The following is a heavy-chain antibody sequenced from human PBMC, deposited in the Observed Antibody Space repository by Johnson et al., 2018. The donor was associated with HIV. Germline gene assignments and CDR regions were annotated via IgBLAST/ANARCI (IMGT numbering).Heavy chain of an antibody. J-gene: IGHJ3*02. Sequence: EQLVESGGGVVRPGGSLRLSCAASGFTVSSNYMSWVRQAPGKGLEWVSVIYSGGSTYYADSVKGRFTTSRDNSKNTLYLQMNSLRAEDTAVYYCARDVPYYYDSSGYLVPDAFDIWGQGTMVTVSS. D-gene: IGHD3-22*01. CDR1: GFTVSSNY. V-gene: IGHV3-66*01. CDR3: ARDVPYYYDSSGYLVPDAFDI. CDR2: IYSGGST.